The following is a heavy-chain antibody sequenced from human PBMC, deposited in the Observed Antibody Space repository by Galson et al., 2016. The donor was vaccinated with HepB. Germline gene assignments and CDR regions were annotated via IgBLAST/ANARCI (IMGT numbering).Heavy chain of an antibody. V-gene: IGHV3-33*01. J-gene: IGHJ4*02. CDR1: GFTFSNYG. CDR2: IWYDGSNE. Sequence: SLRLSCAASGFTFSNYGMHWVRQAPGKGLEWVAVIWYDGSNEYYADSVKGRFTISRDNSKNTVYLQMNSLRAEDTAVYYCARIDGGAYFFDYWGQGTLVTVSS. D-gene: IGHD4/OR15-4a*01. CDR3: ARIDGGAYFFDY.